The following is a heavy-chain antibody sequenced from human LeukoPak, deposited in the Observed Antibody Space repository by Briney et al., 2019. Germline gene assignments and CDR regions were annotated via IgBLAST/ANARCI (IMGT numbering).Heavy chain of an antibody. V-gene: IGHV3-30*03. J-gene: IGHJ4*02. Sequence: PAGSLRLTGAAYGFTSSGYGMHWLRQAPGKGLEWVALISDDGSNKYYADHLKGRITISRGNSKNTLYLQISSVRADDTAVYYCASSQLMFYYDYWGQGTLVTVSS. CDR1: GFTSSGYG. CDR2: ISDDGSNK. D-gene: IGHD5-24*01. CDR3: ASSQLMFYYDY.